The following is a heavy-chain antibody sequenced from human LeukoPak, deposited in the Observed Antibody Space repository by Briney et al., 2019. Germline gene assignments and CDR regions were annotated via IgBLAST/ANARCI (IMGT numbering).Heavy chain of an antibody. D-gene: IGHD6-6*01. CDR2: INHSGST. CDR3: ARGRRIAARPHFDY. V-gene: IGHV4-34*01. Sequence: PSETLSLTCAVYGGSFSGYYWSWIRQPPGKGLEWIGEINHSGSTNYNPSLKSRVTISVDTSKNQFSLKLSSVTAADTAVYYCARGRRIAARPHFDYWGQGTLVTVSS. J-gene: IGHJ4*02. CDR1: GGSFSGYY.